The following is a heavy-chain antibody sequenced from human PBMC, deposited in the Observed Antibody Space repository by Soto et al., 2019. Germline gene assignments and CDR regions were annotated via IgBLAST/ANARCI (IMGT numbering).Heavy chain of an antibody. V-gene: IGHV3-30*12. D-gene: IGHD1-1*01. CDR3: ARDTRPGRLERLY. CDR2: VSRDETQA. J-gene: IGHJ4*02. CDR1: GLTFQNYD. Sequence: GGSLRLSCVVSGLTFQNYDMHWVRQTPGRGLEWLAIVSRDETQAFYAESLQGRFTISRDNSKNVVYLQLNSLRAEDSAVYHCARDTRPGRLERLYWGQGIRVTVSS.